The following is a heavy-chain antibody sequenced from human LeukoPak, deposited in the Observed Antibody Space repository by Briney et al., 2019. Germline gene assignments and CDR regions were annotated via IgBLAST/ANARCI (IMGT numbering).Heavy chain of an antibody. CDR2: INHSGST. CDR1: GGSISSSGYY. J-gene: IGHJ4*02. D-gene: IGHD5-18*01. V-gene: IGHV4-39*07. Sequence: SETLSLTCTVSGGSISSSGYYWSWIRQPPGKGLEWIGEINHSGSTNYNPSLKSRVTISVDTSKNQFSLKLSSVTAADTAVYYCARGRYSYAIKFDYWGQGTLVTVSS. CDR3: ARGRYSYAIKFDY.